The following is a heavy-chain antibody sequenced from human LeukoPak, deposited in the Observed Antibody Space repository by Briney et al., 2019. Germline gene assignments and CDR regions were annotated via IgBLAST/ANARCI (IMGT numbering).Heavy chain of an antibody. D-gene: IGHD5-18*01. J-gene: IGHJ4*02. CDR1: GFTFSSYA. CDR3: ARDLGDTAMPDY. CDR2: ISYDGSNK. V-gene: IGHV3-30-3*01. Sequence: GESLRLSCAASGFTFSSYAMHWVRQAPGKGLEWVAVISYDGSNKYYADSVKGRFTISRDNSKNTLYLQMNSLRAEDTAVYYCARDLGDTAMPDYWGQGTLVTVSS.